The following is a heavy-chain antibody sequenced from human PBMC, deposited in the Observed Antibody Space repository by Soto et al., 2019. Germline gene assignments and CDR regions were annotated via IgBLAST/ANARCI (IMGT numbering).Heavy chain of an antibody. J-gene: IGHJ4*02. Sequence: ASVKVSCKVSAYTLTELSMHWVRQAPGKGLEWMGGFDPEDGETIYAQKFQGRVTMTEDTSTDTAYMELSSLRSEDTAVYYCAIANSNVVPAAILNYWGQGTLVTVSS. CDR3: AIANSNVVPAAILNY. CDR2: FDPEDGET. CDR1: AYTLTELS. D-gene: IGHD2-2*02. V-gene: IGHV1-24*01.